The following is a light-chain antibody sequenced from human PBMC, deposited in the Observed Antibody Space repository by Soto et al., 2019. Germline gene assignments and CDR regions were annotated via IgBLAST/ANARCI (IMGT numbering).Light chain of an antibody. CDR1: QSISSY. CDR2: AAS. CDR3: QQSYSTPFT. V-gene: IGKV1-39*01. Sequence: DIQMTQSPSSLSASVGDRVTLTCRASQSISSYLNWYQQKPGKAPKLLIYAASSLQSGVPSRFSGSGSGTDFTLTISSLQPEDFATYYCQQSYSTPFTFGGGTKV. J-gene: IGKJ4*01.